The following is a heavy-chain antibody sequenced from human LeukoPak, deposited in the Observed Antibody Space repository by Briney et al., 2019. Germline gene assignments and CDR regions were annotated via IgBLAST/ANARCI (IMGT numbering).Heavy chain of an antibody. J-gene: IGHJ4*02. CDR1: GFTFNNYA. D-gene: IGHD3-16*01. CDR3: TKEGGPPYFDY. CDR2: ISGRGGAT. Sequence: GGSLRLSCAGSGFTFNNYAMRWVRRAPGKGAEGVSAISGRGGATYYADSVKGRFTIARDNSKNTVYLQMNSLRADDTAVYYCTKEGGPPYFDYWGQGTLVTVSS. V-gene: IGHV3-23*01.